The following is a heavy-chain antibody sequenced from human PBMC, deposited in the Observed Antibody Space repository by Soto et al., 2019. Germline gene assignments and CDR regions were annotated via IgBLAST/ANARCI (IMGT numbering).Heavy chain of an antibody. CDR3: ARELRYSGYDHRFDP. CDR2: IYYSGST. CDR1: GGSISSYY. J-gene: IGHJ5*02. V-gene: IGHV4-59*01. Sequence: SETLSLTCTVSGGSISSYYWSWIRQPPGKGLEWIGYIYYSGSTNYNPSLKSRVTISVDTSKNQFSLKLSSVTAADTAVYYCARELRYSGYDHRFDPWGQGTLVTVSS. D-gene: IGHD5-12*01.